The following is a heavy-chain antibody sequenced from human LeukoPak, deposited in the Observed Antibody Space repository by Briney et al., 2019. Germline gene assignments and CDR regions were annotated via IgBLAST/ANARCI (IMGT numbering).Heavy chain of an antibody. V-gene: IGHV3-23*01. D-gene: IGHD3-10*01. J-gene: IGHJ6*04. CDR3: AKISRRNYGSVIGPTKGYMDV. Sequence: GGSLRLSCAASGFTFSSYGMSWVRQAPGKGLEWVSAISGSGGSTYYADSVKGRFTISRDNSKNTVYLQMNSLRAEDTAVYYCAKISRRNYGSVIGPTKGYMDVWGKGTTVTVSS. CDR1: GFTFSSYG. CDR2: ISGSGGST.